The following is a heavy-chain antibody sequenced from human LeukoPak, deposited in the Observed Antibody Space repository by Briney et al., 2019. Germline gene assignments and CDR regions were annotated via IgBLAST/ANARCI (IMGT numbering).Heavy chain of an antibody. CDR1: GGSISSSSYY. CDR3: ARPGYSSSWHTTLDY. J-gene: IGHJ4*02. CDR2: IYYSGST. V-gene: IGHV4-39*01. D-gene: IGHD6-13*01. Sequence: PSETLSLTCTVSGGSISSSSYYWGWIRQPPGKGLEWIGSIYYSGSTYYNPSLKSRVTISVDTSKNQFSLKLSSVTAADTAVYYCARPGYSSSWHTTLDYWGQGTLVTVSS.